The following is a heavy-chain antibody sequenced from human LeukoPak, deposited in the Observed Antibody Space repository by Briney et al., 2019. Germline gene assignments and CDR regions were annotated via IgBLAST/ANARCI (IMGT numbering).Heavy chain of an antibody. CDR1: GFTFSSYS. CDR3: ARDSPIAVAEGY. Sequence: GGSLRLSCAASGFTFSSYSMNWVRQAPGKGLEWVSSISSSSSYIYYADSVKGRFTISRDNAKNSLYLQMNSLRAEDTAVYYCARDSPIAVAEGYWGQGTLVTVSS. CDR2: ISSSSSYI. J-gene: IGHJ4*02. V-gene: IGHV3-21*01. D-gene: IGHD6-19*01.